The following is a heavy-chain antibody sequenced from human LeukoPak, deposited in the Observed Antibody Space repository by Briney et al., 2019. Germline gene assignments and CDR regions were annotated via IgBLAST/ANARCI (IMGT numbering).Heavy chain of an antibody. CDR2: IIPIFGTA. CDR3: AKAPVTTCRGTFCYPFDY. J-gene: IGHJ4*02. CDR1: GGTFSSYA. V-gene: IGHV1-69*13. D-gene: IGHD2-15*01. Sequence: GASVKVSCKASGGTFSSYAISWVRQAPGQGLEWMGGIIPIFGTANYAQKFQGRVTITADESTSTAYMELSRLRPEDAAVYYCAKAPVTTCRGTFCYPFDYWGLGTLVTVSS.